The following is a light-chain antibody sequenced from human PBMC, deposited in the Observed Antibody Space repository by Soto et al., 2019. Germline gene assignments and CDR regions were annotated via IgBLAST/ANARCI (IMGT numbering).Light chain of an antibody. V-gene: IGKV3-20*01. CDR3: QQYGSSTYT. CDR2: GAS. Sequence: EIVLTQSPGSLSLSPRETATLSCRASQSVSSNHLAWYQQKPGQAPRLLIYGASRRATGIPDRFSGSGSGTDFTLTISRLEPGDFAMYYCQQYGSSTYTFGQGTKVDIK. CDR1: QSVSSNH. J-gene: IGKJ2*01.